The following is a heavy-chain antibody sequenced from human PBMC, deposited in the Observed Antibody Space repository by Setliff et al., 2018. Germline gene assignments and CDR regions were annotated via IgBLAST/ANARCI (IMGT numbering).Heavy chain of an antibody. CDR3: ARYRVVPAALNWFDP. V-gene: IGHV4-61*02. Sequence: PSETLSLTCSVSGDSINSGTYYRSWFRQSAGKGLEWIGRIYTGGSTNYNPSLKSRVTISLDTSKNHFSLKLSSVTAADTAVYYCARYRVVPAALNWFDPWGQGTLVTVSS. D-gene: IGHD2-2*01. CDR2: IYTGGST. J-gene: IGHJ5*02. CDR1: GDSINSGTYY.